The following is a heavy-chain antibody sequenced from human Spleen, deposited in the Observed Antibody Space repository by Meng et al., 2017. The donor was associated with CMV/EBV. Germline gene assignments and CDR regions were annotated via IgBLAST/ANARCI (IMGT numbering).Heavy chain of an antibody. CDR3: VKISFYDNSGYYFPYYFDF. D-gene: IGHD3-22*01. Sequence: VGVVESGGGLVQPGGSLRLSCAASGFTFSDYYMSWSRQAPGKGLEWVSYISSSSSYTNYADSVKGRFTISRDNSKNTLSLQMNSLGAEDTAVYYCVKISFYDNSGYYFPYYFDFWGQGTLVTVSS. V-gene: IGHV3-11*05. CDR1: GFTFSDYY. J-gene: IGHJ4*02. CDR2: ISSSSSYT.